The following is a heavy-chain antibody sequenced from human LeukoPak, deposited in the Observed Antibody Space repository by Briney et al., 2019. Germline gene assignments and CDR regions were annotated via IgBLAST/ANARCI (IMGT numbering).Heavy chain of an antibody. J-gene: IGHJ3*02. CDR2: IKQDGSEK. CDR3: ARDYRSSTYCGGDCYSLAHDAFDI. CDR1: GFTFSSYW. D-gene: IGHD2-21*02. Sequence: GGSLRLSCAASGFTFSSYWMSWVRQAPGKGLEWVANIKQDGSEKYYVDSVKGRFTISRDNAKNSLYLQMNSLRAEDTAVYYCARDYRSSTYCGGDCYSLAHDAFDIWGQGTMVTVSS. V-gene: IGHV3-7*01.